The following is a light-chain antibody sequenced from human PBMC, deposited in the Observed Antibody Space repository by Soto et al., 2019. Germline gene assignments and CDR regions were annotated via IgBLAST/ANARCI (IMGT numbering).Light chain of an antibody. Sequence: DIQMTQSPSFLSASAGDRVTITCRTRQSISNYLNWYQQRPGTAPQLLLYAASSLQSGVPPRFSGSGSGTDFTLTISSLQPEDVASYYCQQGYTPPFTFGPGTKVDIK. V-gene: IGKV1-39*01. CDR1: QSISNY. CDR3: QQGYTPPFT. CDR2: AAS. J-gene: IGKJ3*01.